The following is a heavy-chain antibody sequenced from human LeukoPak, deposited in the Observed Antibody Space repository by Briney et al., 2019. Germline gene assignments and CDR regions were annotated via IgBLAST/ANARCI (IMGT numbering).Heavy chain of an antibody. CDR2: IYYSEST. V-gene: IGHV4-59*08. Sequence: SETLSLTCTVSGGSISSYNWSWGRHCPRQGLERISYIYYSESTHYNPSLKSGVTMAVDTTKNQFSLKLSSVTAADTAVYYCARHEGTANTYGYFDYWGQGALVTVSS. D-gene: IGHD5-18*01. CDR3: ARHEGTANTYGYFDY. J-gene: IGHJ4*02. CDR1: GGSISSYN.